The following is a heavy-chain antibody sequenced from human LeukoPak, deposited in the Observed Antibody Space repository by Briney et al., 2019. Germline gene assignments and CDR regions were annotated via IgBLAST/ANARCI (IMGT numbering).Heavy chain of an antibody. CDR2: ISTGSSTI. V-gene: IGHV3-48*01. J-gene: IGHJ4*02. Sequence: GGSLRLSCAASGFTFSSYSMNWVRRAPGKGLEWVSHISTGSSTIYYADSVKGRFTISRDNAKNSLYLQMNSLRAEDTAVYYCAKDRHGITIFGVVPTHFGYWGQGTLVTVSS. CDR3: AKDRHGITIFGVVPTHFGY. CDR1: GFTFSSYS. D-gene: IGHD3-3*01.